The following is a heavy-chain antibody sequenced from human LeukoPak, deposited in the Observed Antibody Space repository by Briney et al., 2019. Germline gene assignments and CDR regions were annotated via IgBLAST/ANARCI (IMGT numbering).Heavy chain of an antibody. CDR1: GGSFSGYY. CDR2: INDSGST. Sequence: SETLSLTCAVYGGSFSGYYWSLIRQPPGKGLEWIGEINDSGSTNYNPSLKSRVTISVDTSKNQFSLKLSSVTAADTAVYYCAREGHAYYDFWSGYYPAGYYFDYWGQGTLVTVSS. CDR3: AREGHAYYDFWSGYYPAGYYFDY. D-gene: IGHD3-3*01. J-gene: IGHJ4*02. V-gene: IGHV4-34*01.